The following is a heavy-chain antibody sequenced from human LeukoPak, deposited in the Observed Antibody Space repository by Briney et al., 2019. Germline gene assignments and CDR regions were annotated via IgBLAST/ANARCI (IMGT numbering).Heavy chain of an antibody. Sequence: PGGSLRLSCAASGFPFSRYAMSWVRQTPAKGLEWVSVISGSDGSTYYADSVKGRFTISRDDSRNTMYLQMNNLRAEDTAVYYCAKQVSCDTTNCYAGMPPDYWGQGTLVTVSS. CDR3: AKQVSCDTTNCYAGMPPDY. CDR1: GFPFSRYA. J-gene: IGHJ4*02. CDR2: ISGSDGST. V-gene: IGHV3-23*01. D-gene: IGHD2/OR15-2a*01.